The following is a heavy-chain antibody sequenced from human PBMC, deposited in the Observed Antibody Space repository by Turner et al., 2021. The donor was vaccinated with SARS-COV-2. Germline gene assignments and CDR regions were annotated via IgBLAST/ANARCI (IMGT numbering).Heavy chain of an antibody. CDR2: ISSSSSYI. Sequence: EVQLVESGGGLVKPGGSLRLSCAASGFTFSSYNMNWVRQAPGKGLEWVSSISSSSSYIYYADSVKGRFTISRDNAKNSLYLQMNSLRAEDTAVYYCARLGGSSWYFDYWGQGTLVTVSS. CDR1: GFTFSSYN. D-gene: IGHD6-13*01. CDR3: ARLGGSSWYFDY. J-gene: IGHJ4*02. V-gene: IGHV3-21*01.